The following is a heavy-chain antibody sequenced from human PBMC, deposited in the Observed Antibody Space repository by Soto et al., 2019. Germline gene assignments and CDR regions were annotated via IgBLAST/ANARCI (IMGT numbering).Heavy chain of an antibody. Sequence: ASVKVSCKASGGTFSSYAISWVRQAPGQGLEWMGGIIPIFGTANYAQKFQGRVTITADESTSTAYMELSSLRSEDTAVYYCARARTIVVVPAAMSFYYYYGMDVWGQGTTVTVSS. CDR3: ARARTIVVVPAAMSFYYYYGMDV. D-gene: IGHD2-2*01. J-gene: IGHJ6*02. CDR1: GGTFSSYA. V-gene: IGHV1-69*13. CDR2: IIPIFGTA.